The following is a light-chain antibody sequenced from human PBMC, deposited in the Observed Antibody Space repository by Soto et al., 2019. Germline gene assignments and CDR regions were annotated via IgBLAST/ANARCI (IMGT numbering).Light chain of an antibody. V-gene: IGKV1-33*01. CDR2: DAS. CDR1: QDISNY. CDR3: QQYGT. Sequence: DIQMTQSPSSLSASVGDRVTITCQASQDISNYLNWYQQKPGKAPKLLIYDASNLETGVPSRFSGSGSGTDFTFTISSLQPEDIATYYCQQYGTFGQGTKLEIK. J-gene: IGKJ2*01.